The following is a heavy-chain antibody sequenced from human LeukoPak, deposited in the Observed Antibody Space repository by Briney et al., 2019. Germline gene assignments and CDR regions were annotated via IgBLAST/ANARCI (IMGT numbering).Heavy chain of an antibody. V-gene: IGHV1-69*13. Sequence: SVKVSCKASGGTFSSYAISWVRQAPGQGLEWMGGIIPIFGTANYAQKFQGRVTITADESTSTAYMELSSLRSEDTAVYYCARDFPRIAAAGITGEFDYWGQGTLVTVSS. D-gene: IGHD6-13*01. CDR2: IIPIFGTA. CDR3: ARDFPRIAAAGITGEFDY. CDR1: GGTFSSYA. J-gene: IGHJ4*02.